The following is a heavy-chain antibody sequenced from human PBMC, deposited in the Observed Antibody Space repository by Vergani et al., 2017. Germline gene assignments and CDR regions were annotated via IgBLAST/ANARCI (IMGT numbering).Heavy chain of an antibody. D-gene: IGHD3-22*01. CDR3: AGTTYYYDSSGYYPYEN. J-gene: IGHJ4*02. Sequence: VQLVESGGGVVQPGRSLRLSCAASGFTFSSYAMHWVRQAPGKGLEWVAVISYDGSNKYYADSVKGRFTISRDNSKNTLYLQMNSLRSEDTAVYYCAGTTYYYDSSGYYPYENWGQGTLVTVSS. V-gene: IGHV3-30-3*01. CDR1: GFTFSSYA. CDR2: ISYDGSNK.